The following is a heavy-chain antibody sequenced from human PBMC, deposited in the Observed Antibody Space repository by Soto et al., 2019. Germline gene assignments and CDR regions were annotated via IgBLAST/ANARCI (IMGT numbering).Heavy chain of an antibody. CDR1: GFTFDYYT. Sequence: GGSLRLSCAASGFTFDYYTMHWVRQAPGKGLEWVSLISWDGGSTYYADSVKGRFTISRDNSKNSLYLQMNSLRTEDTALYYCVRTGYSYGYLFDYWGQGTLVTVSS. CDR3: VRTGYSYGYLFDY. J-gene: IGHJ4*02. CDR2: ISWDGGST. V-gene: IGHV3-43*01. D-gene: IGHD5-18*01.